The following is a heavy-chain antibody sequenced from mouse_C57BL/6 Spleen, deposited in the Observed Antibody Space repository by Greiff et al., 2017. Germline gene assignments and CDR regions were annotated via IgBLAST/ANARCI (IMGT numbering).Heavy chain of an antibody. J-gene: IGHJ4*01. V-gene: IGHV2-4*01. D-gene: IGHD2-5*01. CDR3: AKPYSNYVGYAMDY. CDR2: IWSGGST. CDR1: GFSLTSYG. Sequence: VQLQQSGPGLVQPSQSLSITCAVSGFSLTSYGVPWVRQPPGKGLEWLGVIWSGGSTDYNAAFISRLSISKDNSKSQVFYKMNSLQADDTAIDYCAKPYSNYVGYAMDYWGQGTSVTVSS.